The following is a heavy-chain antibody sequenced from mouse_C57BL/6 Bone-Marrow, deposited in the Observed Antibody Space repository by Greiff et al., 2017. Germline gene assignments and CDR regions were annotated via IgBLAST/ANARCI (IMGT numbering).Heavy chain of an antibody. D-gene: IGHD2-3*01. J-gene: IGHJ3*01. V-gene: IGHV1-15*01. CDR3: TRWGDDGYYPWFAY. CDR2: IDPETGGT. Sequence: VQLQQSGAELVRPGASVTLSCKASGYTFTDYEMHWVKQTPVHGLEWIGAIDPETGGTAYNQKFKGKAILTADTSSSTAYMELRSLTSEDSAVYYCTRWGDDGYYPWFAYWGQGTLVTVSA. CDR1: GYTFTDYE.